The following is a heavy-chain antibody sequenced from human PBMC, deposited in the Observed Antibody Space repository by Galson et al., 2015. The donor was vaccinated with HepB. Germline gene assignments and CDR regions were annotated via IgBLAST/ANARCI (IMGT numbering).Heavy chain of an antibody. CDR1: GFTVSSNY. D-gene: IGHD2-15*01. CDR3: ARDGGGGYCSGGSCYSGEYYFDY. V-gene: IGHV3-66*01. Sequence: SLRLSCAASGFTVSSNYMSWVRQAPGKGLEWVSVIYSGGSTYYADSVKGRFTISRENSKNTLYLQMNSLRAEDTAVYYCARDGGGGYCSGGSCYSGEYYFDYWGQGTLVTVSS. CDR2: IYSGGST. J-gene: IGHJ4*02.